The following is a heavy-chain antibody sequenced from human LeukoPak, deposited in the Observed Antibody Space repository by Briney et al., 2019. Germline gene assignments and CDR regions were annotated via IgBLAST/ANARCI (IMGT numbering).Heavy chain of an antibody. D-gene: IGHD4-23*01. V-gene: IGHV3-74*01. CDR1: GFTFTNYW. J-gene: IGHJ4*02. Sequence: PGGSLRLSCTASGFTFTNYWMHWVRQGPGKGLVWVSCINSDGRSTTYADSVKGRFTISRDNANNILYLQMNSLRVEDTAVYFCARDLSPGLVAGNSLDHWGQGTLVTVSS. CDR3: ARDLSPGLVAGNSLDH. CDR2: INSDGRST.